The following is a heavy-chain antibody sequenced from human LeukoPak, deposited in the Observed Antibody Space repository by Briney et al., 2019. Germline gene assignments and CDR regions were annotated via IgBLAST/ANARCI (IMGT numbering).Heavy chain of an antibody. CDR3: ARDVGQQLLGPHIDY. Sequence: ASVKVSCKASGYTFTSYYMHWVRQAPGQGLEWMGIINPSGGSTSYAQKFQGRVTVTRDTSTSTVYMELSSLRSEDTAVYYCARDVGQQLLGPHIDYWGQGTLVTVSS. J-gene: IGHJ4*02. D-gene: IGHD6-13*01. CDR2: INPSGGST. V-gene: IGHV1-46*01. CDR1: GYTFTSYY.